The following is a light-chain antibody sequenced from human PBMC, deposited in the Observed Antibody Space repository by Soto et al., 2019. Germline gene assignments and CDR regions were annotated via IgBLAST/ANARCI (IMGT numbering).Light chain of an antibody. CDR3: MHALQTPWT. CDR1: QSLLHSNGYNY. J-gene: IGKJ1*01. V-gene: IGKV2-28*01. Sequence: DIVMTQSPLSLPVTPGEPASISCRSSQSLLHSNGYNYLDWYLQKPGQSPQLLIYLGSNRASGVPDRFSGSGSGTAFTLKISRVEAEDVGVYYCMHALQTPWTFGQGTKVEIK. CDR2: LGS.